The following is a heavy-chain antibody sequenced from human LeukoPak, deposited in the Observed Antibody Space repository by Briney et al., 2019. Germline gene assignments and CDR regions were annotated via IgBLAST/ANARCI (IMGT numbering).Heavy chain of an antibody. CDR2: IYYSGST. CDR1: GGSISSSSYY. V-gene: IGHV4-61*05. D-gene: IGHD5-24*01. J-gene: IGHJ4*02. Sequence: SETLSLTCTVSGGSISSSSYYWGWIRQPPGKGLEWIGYIYYSGSTNYNPSLKSRVTISVDTSKNQFSLKLSSVTAADTAVYYCARRNRDGYNYGFLDYWGQGTLVTVSS. CDR3: ARRNRDGYNYGFLDY.